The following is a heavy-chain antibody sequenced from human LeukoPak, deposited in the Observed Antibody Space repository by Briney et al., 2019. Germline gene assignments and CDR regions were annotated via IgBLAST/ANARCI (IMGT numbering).Heavy chain of an antibody. J-gene: IGHJ4*02. V-gene: IGHV4-34*01. CDR2: INHSGST. CDR1: GGSFSGYY. Sequence: KSSETLSLTCAVYGGSFSGYYWSWIRQPPGKGLEWIGEINHSGSTNYNPSLKSRGTISVDTSKNQFSLKLSSVTAADTAVYYCARESLHSSGWYDYWGQGTLVTVSS. CDR3: ARESLHSSGWYDY. D-gene: IGHD6-19*01.